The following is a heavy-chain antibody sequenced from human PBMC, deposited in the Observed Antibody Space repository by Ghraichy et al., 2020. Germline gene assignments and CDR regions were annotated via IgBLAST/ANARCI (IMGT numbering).Heavy chain of an antibody. Sequence: SETLSLTCTVSGGSISSYYWSWIRQPPGKGLEWIGYIYYSGSTNYNPSLKSRVTISVDTSKNQFSLKLSSVTAADTAVYYCARGGYYYGSGSGTTFDPWGQGTLVTVSS. CDR1: GGSISSYY. CDR2: IYYSGST. D-gene: IGHD3-10*01. CDR3: ARGGYYYGSGSGTTFDP. V-gene: IGHV4-59*01. J-gene: IGHJ5*02.